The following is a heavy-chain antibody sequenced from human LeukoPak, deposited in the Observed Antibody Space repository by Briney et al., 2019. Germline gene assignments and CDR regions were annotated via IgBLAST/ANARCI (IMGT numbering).Heavy chain of an antibody. V-gene: IGHV3-48*03. D-gene: IGHD3-3*01. CDR2: ISSGGGTI. CDR1: GFTFSNYE. CDR3: ARGQDFWRGFALDI. J-gene: IGHJ3*02. Sequence: PGGSLRLSCAASGFTFSNYEMNWVRQAPGKGLEWVSYISSGGGTIYYADSVKGRFTISRDNAKASLYLQTNSLRAEDTAVYYCARGQDFWRGFALDIWGQGTMVAVSS.